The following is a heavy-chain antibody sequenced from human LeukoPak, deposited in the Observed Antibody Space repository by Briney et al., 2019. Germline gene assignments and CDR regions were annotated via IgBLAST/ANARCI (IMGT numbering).Heavy chain of an antibody. Sequence: SVKVSCKASGGTFSRYAINWVRQAPGQGLEWMGGIIPLFGTANYAQKFQGRVTITAVESKSTAYMELSSLRSEDTAVYYCARGWLAETTVVTPYNYWGQGTLVTVSS. J-gene: IGHJ4*02. CDR2: IIPLFGTA. CDR1: GGTFSRYA. CDR3: ARGWLAETTVVTPYNY. D-gene: IGHD4-23*01. V-gene: IGHV1-69*01.